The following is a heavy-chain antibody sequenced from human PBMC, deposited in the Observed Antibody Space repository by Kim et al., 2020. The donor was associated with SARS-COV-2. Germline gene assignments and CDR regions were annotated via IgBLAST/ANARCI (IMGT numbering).Heavy chain of an antibody. CDR1: GFTFSDYY. CDR2: ISSSGSTI. CDR3: ARDAPSGMGIRFLEWAGTYYYYGMDV. Sequence: GGSLRLSCAASGFTFSDYYMSWIRQAPGKGLEWVSYISSSGSTIYYADSVKGRFTISRDNAKNSLYLQMNSLRAEDTAVYYCARDAPSGMGIRFLEWAGTYYYYGMDVWGQGTTVTVSS. D-gene: IGHD3-3*01. V-gene: IGHV3-11*01. J-gene: IGHJ6*02.